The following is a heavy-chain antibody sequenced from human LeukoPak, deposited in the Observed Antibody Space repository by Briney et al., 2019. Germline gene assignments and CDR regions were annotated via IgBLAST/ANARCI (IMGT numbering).Heavy chain of an antibody. J-gene: IGHJ4*02. V-gene: IGHV3-23*01. Sequence: PGGSLRLSCAASGFTFSDYAMSWIRQAQGKGLEWVSATRGRGTDAYYADSVRGRFTISRDNSRNTLYLQMNSLRAEDTAVYYCAKENSGSFDYWGQGALVTVSS. CDR2: TRGRGTDA. CDR1: GFTFSDYA. D-gene: IGHD3-22*01. CDR3: AKENSGSFDY.